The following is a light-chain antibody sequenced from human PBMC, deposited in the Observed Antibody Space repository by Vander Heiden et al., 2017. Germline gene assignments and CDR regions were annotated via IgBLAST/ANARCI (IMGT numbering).Light chain of an antibody. V-gene: IGLV1-44*01. Sequence: QSVLTQPPSASGTPGQRVTIPCSRSSSNIGGNTVNWYQHPPGTPHNLLLHSNNQRPSRVPDRFSASKSGTSASLAISGLQSEDEADYYCATWDDSLNVYVFGIGTKVTVL. CDR2: SNN. CDR1: SSNIGGNT. CDR3: ATWDDSLNVYV. J-gene: IGLJ1*01.